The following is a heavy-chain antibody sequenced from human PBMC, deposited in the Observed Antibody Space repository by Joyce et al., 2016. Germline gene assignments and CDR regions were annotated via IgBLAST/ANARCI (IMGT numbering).Heavy chain of an antibody. J-gene: IGHJ4*02. CDR1: GLTLSNYG. CDR3: AKILTATYSSGWFLDY. CDR2: ISYDGIYK. V-gene: IGHV3-30*18. D-gene: IGHD6-25*01. Sequence: QVQLVESGGGVVQPGRSLRLSCAASGLTLSNYGVHWVRQAPGKGLELVAVISYDGIYKYYADSVKCRFTISRDNSKNTVFLEMNSLRTEDTAVYYCAKILTATYSSGWFLDYWGQGTLVTVSS.